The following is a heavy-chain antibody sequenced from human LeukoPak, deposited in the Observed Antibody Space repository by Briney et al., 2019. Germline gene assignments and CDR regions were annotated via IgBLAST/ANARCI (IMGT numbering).Heavy chain of an antibody. Sequence: ASVKVSCKASGYTFTSYGISWVRQAPGQGLEWMGWISAYNGNTNYAQKLQGRVTMTTDTSTSTAYMELRSLRSDDTAVYYCARDKGCGDYLGLYYGMDVWGQGTTVTVSS. CDR1: GYTFTSYG. V-gene: IGHV1-18*01. CDR3: ARDKGCGDYLGLYYGMDV. CDR2: ISAYNGNT. J-gene: IGHJ6*02. D-gene: IGHD4-17*01.